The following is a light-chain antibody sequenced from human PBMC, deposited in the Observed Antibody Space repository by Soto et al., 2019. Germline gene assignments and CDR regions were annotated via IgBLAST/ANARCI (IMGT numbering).Light chain of an antibody. V-gene: IGLV2-8*01. CDR1: SSDVGGYNY. Sequence: QSALTQPPSASGSPGQSVTISCTGTSSDVGGYNYVSWYQQHPGKAPKLMIYEVSKRPSGVPDRFSGSKSGNTASLTVSGLQVEDEADYYCSSYTSTSTPFVFGTGTKVTVL. CDR2: EVS. J-gene: IGLJ1*01. CDR3: SSYTSTSTPFV.